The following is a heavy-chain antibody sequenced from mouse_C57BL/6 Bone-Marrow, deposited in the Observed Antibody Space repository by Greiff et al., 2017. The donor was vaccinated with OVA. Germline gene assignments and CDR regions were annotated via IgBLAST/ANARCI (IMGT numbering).Heavy chain of an antibody. J-gene: IGHJ4*01. CDR2: ISSGSSTI. D-gene: IGHD1-2*01. CDR1: GFTFSDYG. V-gene: IGHV5-17*01. CDR3: ARAEDYGSPYYAMDY. Sequence: DVKLVESGGGLVKPGGSLKLSCAASGFTFSDYGMHWVRQAPEKGLEWVAYISSGSSTIYYADTVKGRFTISRDNAKNTLFLQMTSLRSEDTAMYYWARAEDYGSPYYAMDYWGQRTSVTVSS.